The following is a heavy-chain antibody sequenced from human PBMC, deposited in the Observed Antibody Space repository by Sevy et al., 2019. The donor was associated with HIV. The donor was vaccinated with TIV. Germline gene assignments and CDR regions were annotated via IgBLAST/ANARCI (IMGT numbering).Heavy chain of an antibody. CDR2: ISSSNSYI. Sequence: GGSLRLSCAASGFTFSSYSMNWVRQAPGKGLEWVSSISSSNSYIYYADSLKGRFTISRDNAKNSLYLQMNSLRAEDTAVYYCARDLREYSSSSKYYFDYWGQGILVTVSS. CDR1: GFTFSSYS. CDR3: ARDLREYSSSSKYYFDY. J-gene: IGHJ4*02. V-gene: IGHV3-21*01. D-gene: IGHD6-6*01.